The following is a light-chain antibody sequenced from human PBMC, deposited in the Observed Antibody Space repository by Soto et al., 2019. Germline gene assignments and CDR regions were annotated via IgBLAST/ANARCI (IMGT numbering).Light chain of an antibody. CDR3: CSYAGDYTFV. J-gene: IGLJ1*01. V-gene: IGLV2-11*01. CDR1: SSDVGGYNF. CDR2: DVS. Sequence: QPALTQPRSVSGSPGQSVTISCTGTSSDVGGYNFVSWYQQHPGKAPKFMIYDVSKRPPGVPDRFSGSKSGNTASLTISGLQAEDEADYYCCSYAGDYTFVFGTGTKVTVL.